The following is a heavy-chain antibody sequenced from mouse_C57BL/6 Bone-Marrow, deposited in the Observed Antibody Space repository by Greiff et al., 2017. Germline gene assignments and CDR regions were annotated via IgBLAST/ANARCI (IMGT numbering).Heavy chain of an antibody. CDR2: IYPRSGNT. D-gene: IGHD3-2*02. J-gene: IGHJ2*01. CDR1: GYTFTSYG. Sequence: QVQLKESGAELARPGASVKLSCKASGYTFTSYGISWVKQRTGQGLAWIGEIYPRSGNTYYNEKFKGKATLTADKSSSTAYMELRSLTSEDSAVYFCARKAQGFDYWGQGTTLTVSS. V-gene: IGHV1-81*01. CDR3: ARKAQGFDY.